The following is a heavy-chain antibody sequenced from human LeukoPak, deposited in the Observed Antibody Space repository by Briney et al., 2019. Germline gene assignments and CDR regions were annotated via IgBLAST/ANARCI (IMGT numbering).Heavy chain of an antibody. CDR2: IYYSGST. CDR1: GGSISSSSYY. D-gene: IGHD1-26*01. Sequence: NPSETLSLTCTVSGGSISSSSYYWGWIRQPPGKGLECIGSIYYSGSTYYNPSLKSRVTISIDTSKNQFSLKLSSVTAADTAVYYCARFNSGSYQHYFDYWGQGTLVTVSS. J-gene: IGHJ4*02. V-gene: IGHV4-39*07. CDR3: ARFNSGSYQHYFDY.